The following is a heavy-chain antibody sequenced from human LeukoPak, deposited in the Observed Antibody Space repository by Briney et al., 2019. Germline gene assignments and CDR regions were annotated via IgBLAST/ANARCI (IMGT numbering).Heavy chain of an antibody. D-gene: IGHD3-22*01. Sequence: SVKVSCKASGGTLSSYAISWVRQAPGQGLEWMGGVIPSFGTANCAQKFQGRVTITADESTSTAYMELSSLRSEDTAVYYCATNSSGYRPYYFDYWGQGTLVTVSS. CDR1: GGTLSSYA. J-gene: IGHJ4*02. V-gene: IGHV1-69*13. CDR3: ATNSSGYRPYYFDY. CDR2: VIPSFGTA.